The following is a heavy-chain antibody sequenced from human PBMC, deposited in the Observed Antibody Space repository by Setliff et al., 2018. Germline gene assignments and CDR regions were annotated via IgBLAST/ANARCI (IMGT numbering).Heavy chain of an antibody. J-gene: IGHJ3*01. CDR3: ALSSLSLCSGGNCPNAFDV. CDR2: ISGYNTDIT. V-gene: IGHV1-18*01. D-gene: IGHD2-15*01. Sequence: ASVKVSCKASGYSFSDSAVSWVRQAPGQGLQWMGWISGYNTDITNYAERFQGRITMTTDTSTSAAYMELRGLRSDDTAVYFCALSSLSLCSGGNCPNAFDVWGQGTMVTVPS. CDR1: GYSFSDSA.